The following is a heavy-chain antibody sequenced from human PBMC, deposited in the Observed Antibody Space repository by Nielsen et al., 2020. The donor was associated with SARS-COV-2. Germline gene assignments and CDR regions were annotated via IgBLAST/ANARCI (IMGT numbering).Heavy chain of an antibody. CDR3: ARLSLWATVTSYYYYYGMDV. CDR1: GGSFSGYY. Sequence: SETLSLTCAVYGGSFSGYYWSWIRQPPGKGLEWIGEINHSGSTNYNPSLKSRVTISVDTSKNQFSLKLSSVTAADTAVYYCARLSLWATVTSYYYYYGMDVWGQGTTVTVSS. D-gene: IGHD4-17*01. V-gene: IGHV4-34*01. J-gene: IGHJ6*02. CDR2: INHSGST.